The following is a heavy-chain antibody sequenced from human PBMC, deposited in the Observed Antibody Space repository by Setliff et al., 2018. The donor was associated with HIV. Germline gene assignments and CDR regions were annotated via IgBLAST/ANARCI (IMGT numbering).Heavy chain of an antibody. V-gene: IGHV4-39*07. J-gene: IGHJ4*02. CDR3: ARGPPFAY. CDR1: GGSSIANTFA. CDR2: VSYSGAT. Sequence: SETLSLTCSVSGGSSIANTFASTWIRQSPGKGLEYIGDVSYSGATMYTDYNPSLESRVTVSEDTSRHQFSLKLTSVTADDTGIYYCARGPPFAYWGQGLLVTVSS.